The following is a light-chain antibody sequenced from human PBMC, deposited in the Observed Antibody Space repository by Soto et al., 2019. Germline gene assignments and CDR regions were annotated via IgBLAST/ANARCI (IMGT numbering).Light chain of an antibody. Sequence: DIQMTQSPSTLSSSVGDRVTITCRASQSLSGRLAWYQQRPGQAPKLLIYDVSTLESGVPSRFSGTGTGSVTEFTLSISYLQPDDFATYYCQQYNYYSTFGPGTKVDIK. CDR2: DVS. CDR3: QQYNYYST. CDR1: QSLSGR. V-gene: IGKV1-5*01. J-gene: IGKJ1*01.